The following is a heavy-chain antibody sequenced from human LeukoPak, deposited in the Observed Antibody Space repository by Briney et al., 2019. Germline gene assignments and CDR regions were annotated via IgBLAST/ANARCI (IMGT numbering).Heavy chain of an antibody. V-gene: IGHV3-9*01. D-gene: IGHD3-10*01. Sequence: PGGSLRLSCAASGFTFSSYGMHWVRQAPGKGLEWVSGISWNSGSISYADSVKGRFTISRDKAKNSLYLQMNSLRAEDTALYYCARASSGYYYYMDVWGKGTTVTVSS. CDR1: GFTFSSYG. J-gene: IGHJ6*03. CDR3: ARASSGYYYYMDV. CDR2: ISWNSGSI.